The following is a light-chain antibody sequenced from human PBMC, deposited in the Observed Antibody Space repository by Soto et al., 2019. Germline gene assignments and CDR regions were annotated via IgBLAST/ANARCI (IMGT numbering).Light chain of an antibody. J-gene: IGLJ2*01. V-gene: IGLV2-23*03. CDR2: EGS. CDR1: SSDVGGYNR. Sequence: QSALTQPASVSGSPGQSITISCTGTSSDVGGYNRVSWYQQHPHKAPKLMIYEGSKRPSGVSNRFSGSKSGNTASLTISGLQAEDEADYYCCSYAGSDTFVVFGGGTKLTVL. CDR3: CSYAGSDTFVV.